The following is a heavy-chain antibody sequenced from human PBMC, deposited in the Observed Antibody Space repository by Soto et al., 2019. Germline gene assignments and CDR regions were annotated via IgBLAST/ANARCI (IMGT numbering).Heavy chain of an antibody. J-gene: IGHJ4*02. Sequence: SVQASFTASRYTFTDYYLHWLLQAPVEGLQRVGWMRPDSGGANYAQKFQGRLSMTRDTSTSTFYRELSRLASDDTAVYYCARDPHEGVYDYWGQGTQVTVSS. CDR1: RYTFTDYY. CDR2: MRPDSGGA. CDR3: ARDPHEGVYDY. V-gene: IGHV1-2*02. D-gene: IGHD3-16*01.